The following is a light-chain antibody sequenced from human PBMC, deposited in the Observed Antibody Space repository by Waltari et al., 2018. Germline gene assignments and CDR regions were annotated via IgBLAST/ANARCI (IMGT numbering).Light chain of an antibody. J-gene: IGLJ2*01. CDR3: CSYTSRSTSVI. V-gene: IGLV2-14*03. CDR1: SGDVGGYDF. CDR2: GVS. Sequence: QSALTQPASVSGSPGQSVTISCAGSSGDVGGYDFVSWYQQHPGKAPKLIIYGVSMRPSGVSDRFSGSKSGNTASLTISVLQADDEAVYSCCSYTSRSTSVIFGGGTTLTVL.